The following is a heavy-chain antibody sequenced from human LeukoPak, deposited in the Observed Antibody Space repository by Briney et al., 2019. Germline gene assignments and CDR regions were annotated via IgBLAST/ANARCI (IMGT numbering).Heavy chain of an antibody. V-gene: IGHV3-9*03. CDR2: ISWNSGSI. J-gene: IGHJ3*02. Sequence: GRSLRLSCAASGFTFDDYVMHWVRQAPGKGLEWVSGISWNSGSIGYADSVKGRFTISRDNAKNSLYLQMNSLRAEDMALYYCAKATTYVGGAFDIWGQGTMVTVSS. CDR3: AKATTYVGGAFDI. D-gene: IGHD1-26*01. CDR1: GFTFDDYV.